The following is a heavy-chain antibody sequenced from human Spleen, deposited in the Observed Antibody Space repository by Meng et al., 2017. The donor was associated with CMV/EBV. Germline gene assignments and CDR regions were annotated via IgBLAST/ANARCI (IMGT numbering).Heavy chain of an antibody. CDR2: IHPNSGGT. V-gene: IGHV1-2*02. CDR1: GYTFTAYY. J-gene: IGHJ5*02. CDR3: ARDRGIVVVPAAISLGEFDP. Sequence: ASVKVSCKASGYTFTAYYIHWVRQAPGQGLEWMGWIHPNSGGTNYAQKFQGRVTMTRDTSISTAYMELSRLRSDDTAVYYCARDRGIVVVPAAISLGEFDPWGQGTQVTVSS. D-gene: IGHD2-2*02.